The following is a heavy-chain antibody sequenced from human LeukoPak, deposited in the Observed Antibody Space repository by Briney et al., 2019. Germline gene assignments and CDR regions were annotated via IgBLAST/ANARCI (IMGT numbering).Heavy chain of an antibody. CDR3: ARDRDYYDSSSFGTVDY. D-gene: IGHD3-22*01. CDR1: GFTFTSYS. CDR2: ISSSSSYI. V-gene: IGHV3-21*01. Sequence: GGSLRPSCAGCGFTFTSYSMNWVRQARGRGLAWVSSISSSSSYIYYADSVKRRFTISRDNAKNSLYLQMNSLRAEDTAVYYCARDRDYYDSSSFGTVDYWGQGTLVTVSS. J-gene: IGHJ4*02.